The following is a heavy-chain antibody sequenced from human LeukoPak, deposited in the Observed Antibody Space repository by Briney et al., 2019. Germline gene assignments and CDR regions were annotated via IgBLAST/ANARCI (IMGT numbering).Heavy chain of an antibody. V-gene: IGHV3-74*01. D-gene: IGHD2-15*01. Sequence: PGGSLRLSCAASGFTFSSYWMHCVRHTPEKGLVWVSRINSDGSSTSYADSVKGRFTISRDNAKNTLYLQMSSLRAEDTAVYYCGRVFGVVARAFDLWGQGTLVTVSS. CDR3: GRVFGVVARAFDL. CDR1: GFTFSSYW. CDR2: INSDGSST. J-gene: IGHJ3*01.